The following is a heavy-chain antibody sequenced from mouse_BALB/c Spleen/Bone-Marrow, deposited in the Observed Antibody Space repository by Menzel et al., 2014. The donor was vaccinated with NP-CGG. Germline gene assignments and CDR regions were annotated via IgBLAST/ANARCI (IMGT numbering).Heavy chain of an antibody. CDR2: ILPGSGST. CDR3: ARRGCEGAY. V-gene: IGHV1-9*01. Sequence: VKLVESGAELMKPGASVKISCKATGYTFSSYWIEWVKQRPGHGLEWIGEILPGSGSTNYNEKFKGKATFTADTSSNTHYMQLSSLASEDSAVYYCARRGCEGAYWGQGTLVTVSA. CDR1: GYTFSSYW. J-gene: IGHJ3*01.